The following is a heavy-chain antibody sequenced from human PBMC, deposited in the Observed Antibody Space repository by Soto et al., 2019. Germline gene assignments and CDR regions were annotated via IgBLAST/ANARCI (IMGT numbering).Heavy chain of an antibody. J-gene: IGHJ4*02. CDR1: GFTFINYA. D-gene: IGHD3-22*01. V-gene: IGHV3-23*01. CDR3: AKGMYYYGSSGYRPFDH. CDR2: ISVSGGST. Sequence: PGGSLRLSCAASGFTFINYAMNWVRQAPGKGLEWVSGISVSGGSTYYADSVKGRFTVSRDNSKNTVYLQMNSLRAQDTAVYFCAKGMYYYGSSGYRPFDHWGQGTLVTVSS.